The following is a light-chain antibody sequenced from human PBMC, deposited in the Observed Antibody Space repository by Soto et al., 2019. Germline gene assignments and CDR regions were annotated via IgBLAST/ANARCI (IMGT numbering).Light chain of an antibody. J-gene: IGLJ1*01. CDR3: QSYDSSLSGLV. CDR2: GNS. V-gene: IGLV1-40*01. Sequence: QLVLTQPPSVSGAPGQRVTISCTGSSSNIGAGYDVHWYQQLPGTAPKLLIYGNSNRPSGVPDRFSGSKSGTSASLAITRLQAEDEADYYCQSYDSSLSGLVFGTGTKLTVL. CDR1: SSNIGAGYD.